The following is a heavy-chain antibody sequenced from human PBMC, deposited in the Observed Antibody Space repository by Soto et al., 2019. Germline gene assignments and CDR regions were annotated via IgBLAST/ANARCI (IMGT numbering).Heavy chain of an antibody. CDR2: IYWDDDK. J-gene: IGHJ4*02. Sequence: QITLRESGPPLVKPTQTLTLTCTFSGFSLTTTGVGLGWIRQPPGNALEWLALIYWDDDKRYSPSLKSRLTKTEDIXKNQVVLTMHTMAPVDTATYYCAHRGVSVTALFDYWGQGTPVTVSS. V-gene: IGHV2-5*02. CDR1: GFSLTTTGVG. CDR3: AHRGVSVTALFDY. D-gene: IGHD3-16*01.